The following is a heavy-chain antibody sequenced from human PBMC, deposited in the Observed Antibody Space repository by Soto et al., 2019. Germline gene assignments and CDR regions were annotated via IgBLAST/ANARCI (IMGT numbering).Heavy chain of an antibody. CDR3: ARDTTIFGVVISPSYYGMDV. Sequence: QPGGSLRLSCAASGFTFSSYSMNWVRQAPGKGLEWVSYISSSSSTIYYADSVKGRFTISRDNAKNSLYLQMNSLRDEDTAVYYCARDTTIFGVVISPSYYGMDVWGQGTTVTVSS. D-gene: IGHD3-3*01. CDR1: GFTFSSYS. J-gene: IGHJ6*02. V-gene: IGHV3-48*02. CDR2: ISSSSSTI.